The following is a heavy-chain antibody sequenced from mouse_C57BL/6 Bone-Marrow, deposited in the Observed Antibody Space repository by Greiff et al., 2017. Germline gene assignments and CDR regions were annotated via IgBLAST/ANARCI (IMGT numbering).Heavy chain of an antibody. CDR1: GYTFTSYW. V-gene: IGHV1-50*01. Sequence: QVQLQQPGAELVKPGASVKLSCKASGYTFTSYWMQWVKLRPGQGLEWIGEIDPSDSYTNYNQQFKGKATLTVDTSSSTAYMQLSSLTSEDSAVYYCARESNWDVYWYFDVWGTGTTVTVSS. CDR2: IDPSDSYT. CDR3: ARESNWDVYWYFDV. J-gene: IGHJ1*03. D-gene: IGHD4-1*01.